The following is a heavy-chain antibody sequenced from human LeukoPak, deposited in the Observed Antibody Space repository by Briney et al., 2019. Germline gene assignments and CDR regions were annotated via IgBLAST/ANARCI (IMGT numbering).Heavy chain of an antibody. V-gene: IGHV4-39*01. Sequence: SETLSLTCTVSGGSINSGSHYWGWIRQPPGKGLEWIGSIHRSGNTYYNPSLKSRVTISVDTSKNQFSLKLSSVTAADTAVYYCARRSPHDLYRYHFDYWGQGTLVTVSS. CDR3: ARRSPHDLYRYHFDY. D-gene: IGHD3-16*01. J-gene: IGHJ4*02. CDR1: GGSINSGSHY. CDR2: IHRSGNT.